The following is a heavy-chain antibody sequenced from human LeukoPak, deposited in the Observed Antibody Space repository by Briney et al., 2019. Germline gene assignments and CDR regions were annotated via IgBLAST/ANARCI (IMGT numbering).Heavy chain of an antibody. CDR2: ISAYNGNT. CDR3: ARDPSPTLVALSRAFDI. D-gene: IGHD5-12*01. Sequence: ASVKVSCKASGYTFTSYGISWVRQAPGQGLEWVGWISAYNGNTNYAQKLQGRVTMTTDTSTSTAYMELRSLRSDDTAVYYCARDPSPTLVALSRAFDIWGQGTMVTVSS. CDR1: GYTFTSYG. J-gene: IGHJ3*02. V-gene: IGHV1-18*01.